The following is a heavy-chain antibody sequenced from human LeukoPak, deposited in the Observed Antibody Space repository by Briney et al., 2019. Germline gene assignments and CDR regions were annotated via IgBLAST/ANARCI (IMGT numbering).Heavy chain of an antibody. CDR3: ARGGGSGWYGLNWFDP. CDR2: MNPNSGNT. CDR1: GYTFTSYG. V-gene: IGHV1-8*02. D-gene: IGHD6-19*01. Sequence: ASVKVSCKASGYTFTSYGISWVRQAPGQGLEWMGWMNPNSGNTGYAQKFQGRVTMTRNTSISTAYMELSSLRSEDTAVYYCARGGGSGWYGLNWFDPWGQGTLVTVSS. J-gene: IGHJ5*02.